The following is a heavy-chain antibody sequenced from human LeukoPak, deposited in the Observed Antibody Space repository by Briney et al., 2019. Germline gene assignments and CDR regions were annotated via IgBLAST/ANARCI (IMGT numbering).Heavy chain of an antibody. CDR1: GGSISSSSYY. D-gene: IGHD2-15*01. CDR2: VYYSGST. CDR3: ARESEDIVVVVAAAHFDY. J-gene: IGHJ4*02. V-gene: IGHV4-39*07. Sequence: SETLFLTCTVSGGSISSSSYYWGWIRQPPGKGLEWIGSVYYSGSTCYNPSLKSRVTISVDTSKNQFSLKLSSVTAADTAVYYCARESEDIVVVVAAAHFDYWGQGTLVTVSS.